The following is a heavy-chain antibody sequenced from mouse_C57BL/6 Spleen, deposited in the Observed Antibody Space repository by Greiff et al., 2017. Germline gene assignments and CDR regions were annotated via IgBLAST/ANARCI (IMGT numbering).Heavy chain of an antibody. D-gene: IGHD4-1*01. Sequence: EVKLVESGGGLVKPGGSLKLSCAASGFTFSSYAMSWVRQTPEKRLEWVATISDGGSYTYYPDNVKGRFTISRDNAKNNLYLQMSHLKSEDTAMYYCARGLTGNYFEYWGQSTTLAVSS. CDR1: GFTFSSYA. J-gene: IGHJ2*01. V-gene: IGHV5-4*03. CDR3: ARGLTGNYFEY. CDR2: ISDGGSYT.